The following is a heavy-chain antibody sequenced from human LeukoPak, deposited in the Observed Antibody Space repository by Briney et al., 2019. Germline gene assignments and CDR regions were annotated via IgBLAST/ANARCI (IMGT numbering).Heavy chain of an antibody. CDR2: FSAYNGNT. D-gene: IGHD3-10*01. Sequence: ASVKVSCKASGYTFTSYGISWVRQAPGQGLEWMGWFSAYNGNTNYAQKLQGRVTMTTDTSTSTAYMELRSLRSDDTAVYYCARHDGVILWFGSRQPSYFDYWGQGTLVTVSS. V-gene: IGHV1-18*01. CDR1: GYTFTSYG. J-gene: IGHJ4*02. CDR3: ARHDGVILWFGSRQPSYFDY.